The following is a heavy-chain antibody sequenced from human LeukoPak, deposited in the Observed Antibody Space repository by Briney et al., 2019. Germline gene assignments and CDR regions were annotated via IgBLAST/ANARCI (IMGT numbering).Heavy chain of an antibody. Sequence: GGSLRLSCAASGFTFNSYEMNWVRQAPGKGLEWVSYISSSGSTIYYADSVKGRFTISRDNAKNSLYLQMNSLRAEDTAVYYCARYSLQQLPPSYFDYWGQGTLVTVSS. V-gene: IGHV3-48*03. CDR1: GFTFNSYE. CDR3: ARYSLQQLPPSYFDY. J-gene: IGHJ4*02. D-gene: IGHD6-13*01. CDR2: ISSSGSTI.